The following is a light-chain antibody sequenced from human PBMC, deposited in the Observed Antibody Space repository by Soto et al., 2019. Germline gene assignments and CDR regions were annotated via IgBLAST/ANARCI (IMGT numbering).Light chain of an antibody. CDR1: SSNIGAGYD. Sequence: QSVLTQPPSVSGAPGQRVTISCTGSSSNIGAGYDVHWYQQLPGTAPKLLIYGNSNRPSGVPDRFSGSKSGTSASLAITGLQAEDEADYYCQSYDSCLSGDVFGTGTKVTVL. V-gene: IGLV1-40*01. CDR3: QSYDSCLSGDV. J-gene: IGLJ1*01. CDR2: GNS.